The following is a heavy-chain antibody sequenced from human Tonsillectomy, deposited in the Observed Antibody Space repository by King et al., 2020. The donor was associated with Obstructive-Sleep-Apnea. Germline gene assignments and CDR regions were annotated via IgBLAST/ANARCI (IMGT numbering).Heavy chain of an antibody. CDR1: GFTFSSYW. V-gene: IGHV3-7*01. J-gene: IGHJ5*02. CDR2: IKEDGSEK. Sequence: VQLVESGGGLVQPGGSLRLSCAASGFTFSSYWMSWVRQAPGKGLEWVANIKEDGSEKYYVDSVKGRFTISRDNAKNSLYLQMNSVRADDTAVYYCARAVASNWFDPWGQGTLVTVSS. CDR3: ARAVASNWFDP.